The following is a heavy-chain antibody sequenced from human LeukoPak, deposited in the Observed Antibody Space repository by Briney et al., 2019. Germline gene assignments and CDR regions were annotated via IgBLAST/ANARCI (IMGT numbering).Heavy chain of an antibody. D-gene: IGHD3-22*01. CDR2: IYHSGST. CDR3: ARNTLSGYYYAAFDI. J-gene: IGHJ3*02. V-gene: IGHV4-30-2*01. CDR1: GGSISGGGYY. Sequence: PSETLSLTCTVSGGSISGGGYYWTWIRQPPGKGLEWIGYIYHSGSTYYNPSLKSRVTISVDRSKSQFSLKLSSLTAADTAVYYCARNTLSGYYYAAFDIWGQGTLVTVSS.